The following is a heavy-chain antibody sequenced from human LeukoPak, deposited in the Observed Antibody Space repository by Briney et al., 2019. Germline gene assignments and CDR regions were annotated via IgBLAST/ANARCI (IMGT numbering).Heavy chain of an antibody. D-gene: IGHD3-22*01. CDR1: GYTFTGYY. CDR2: INPNSGGT. CDR3: ARDVAYYDS. J-gene: IGHJ4*02. V-gene: IGHV1-2*02. Sequence: ASVKFSCKASGYTFTGYYMHWGRQAPGQGLEWMGWINPNSGGTNYAQKFQGRVTMTRDTSISTAYMELSRLRSDDTAVYYCARDVAYYDSWGQGTLVTVSS.